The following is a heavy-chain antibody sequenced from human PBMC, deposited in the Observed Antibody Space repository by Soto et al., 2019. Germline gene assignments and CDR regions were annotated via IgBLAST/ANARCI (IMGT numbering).Heavy chain of an antibody. J-gene: IGHJ3*01. CDR3: ARDRSDSSRADSFDV. CDR1: GFTVSNTY. V-gene: IGHV3-53*01. D-gene: IGHD6-25*01. Sequence: PGGSLRLSCAVSGFTVSNTYMSWVRQAPGKGLEWVAVIYRGVSTHYADSVKDRFTISRDDSKNTIYLQMNSLRAEDTAVYYCARDRSDSSRADSFDVWGQGTMVTVSS. CDR2: IYRGVST.